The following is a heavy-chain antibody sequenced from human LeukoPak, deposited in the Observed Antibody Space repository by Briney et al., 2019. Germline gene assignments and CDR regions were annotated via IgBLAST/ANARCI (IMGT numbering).Heavy chain of an antibody. CDR3: ARVEVEGATNPPFDY. CDR2: ISAYNGNT. D-gene: IGHD1-26*01. CDR1: GYTFTSYG. Sequence: ASVKVSCKASGYTFTSYGISWVRQAPGQGLEWMGWISAYNGNTNYAQKLQGRVTMTTDTSTSTAYMELRSLRSDDTAVYYCARVEVEGATNPPFDYWGQGTLVTVSS. J-gene: IGHJ4*02. V-gene: IGHV1-18*01.